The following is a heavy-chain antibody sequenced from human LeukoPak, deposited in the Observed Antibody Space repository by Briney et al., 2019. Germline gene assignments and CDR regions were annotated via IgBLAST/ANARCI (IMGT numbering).Heavy chain of an antibody. D-gene: IGHD3-3*01. Sequence: SETLSLTCTVSGGSISSSSYYWGWIRQPPGKGLEWIGSIYYSGSTYYNPSLKSRVTISVDTSKNQFSLKLSSVTAADTAVYYCHRYYDWDHYYMDVWGKGTTVTVSS. CDR1: GGSISSSSYY. CDR2: IYYSGST. V-gene: IGHV4-39*07. CDR3: HRYYDWDHYYMDV. J-gene: IGHJ6*03.